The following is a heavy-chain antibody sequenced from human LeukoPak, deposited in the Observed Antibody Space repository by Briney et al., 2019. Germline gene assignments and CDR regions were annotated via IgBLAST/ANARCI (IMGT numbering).Heavy chain of an antibody. Sequence: PGGSLRLSCAASGFIFSRYWMHWVRQAPGKELVWVSRINNDGSITNSADSVKGRFTISRDNAKDMLYLQMDSLRVEDTVIYYCARGPSVLGATDNWGQGTLVAVSS. J-gene: IGHJ4*02. CDR3: ARGPSVLGATDN. V-gene: IGHV3-74*01. D-gene: IGHD3-10*01. CDR1: GFIFSRYW. CDR2: INNDGSIT.